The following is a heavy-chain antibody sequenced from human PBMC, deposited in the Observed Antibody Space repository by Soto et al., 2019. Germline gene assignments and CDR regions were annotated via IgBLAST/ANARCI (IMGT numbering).Heavy chain of an antibody. D-gene: IGHD6-19*01. J-gene: IGHJ6*02. CDR1: GGTFRTYA. Sequence: QVQLLQCGAEVKKPGSSVRVSCEASGGTFRTYAISWVRQAPGQGLEWMGEIIPIFGTINYAQKFQGRLTITADESTATVYMDLRSLRSDDTALYYCAKGAVAGTPTSYYYYGMDVWGQGTTVTVSS. V-gene: IGHV1-69*12. CDR3: AKGAVAGTPTSYYYYGMDV. CDR2: IIPIFGTI.